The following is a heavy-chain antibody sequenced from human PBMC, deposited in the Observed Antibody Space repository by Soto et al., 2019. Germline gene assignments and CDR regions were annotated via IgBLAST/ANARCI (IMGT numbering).Heavy chain of an antibody. CDR1: GGSISSGGYY. Sequence: SETLSLTCTVSGGSISSGGYYWSWIRQHPGKGLEWIGYIYYSGSTYYNPSLKSRVTISVDTSKNQFSLKLSSVTAADTAVYYCAREVVGDRSGYWVYWGQGTLVMVSS. D-gene: IGHD3-22*01. V-gene: IGHV4-31*03. CDR2: IYYSGST. CDR3: AREVVGDRSGYWVY. J-gene: IGHJ4*02.